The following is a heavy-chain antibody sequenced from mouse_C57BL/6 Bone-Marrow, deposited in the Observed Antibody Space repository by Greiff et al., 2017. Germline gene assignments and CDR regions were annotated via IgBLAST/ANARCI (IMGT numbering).Heavy chain of an antibody. J-gene: IGHJ4*01. CDR1: GFSLTDYG. CDR3: ARIDYYAMDY. CDR2: IWSGGST. Sequence: QSGPGLVQPSQSLSITCAVSGFSLTDYGVPWVRQSPGKGPEWLGLIWSGGSTDYNAAFISRRSISKDKSKSQVFCKMNSLKADDTAIYYCARIDYYAMDYWGQGTSVTVSS. V-gene: IGHV2-2*01.